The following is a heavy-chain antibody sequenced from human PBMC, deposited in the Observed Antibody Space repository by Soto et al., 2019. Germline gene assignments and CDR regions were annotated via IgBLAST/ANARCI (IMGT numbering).Heavy chain of an antibody. J-gene: IGHJ4*02. D-gene: IGHD6-13*01. CDR2: MYYSGST. Sequence: QVQLRESGPGLVKPSQTLSLTCTVSGGSINSGGYYWNWIRQHPGKGLEWIVYMYYSGSTYYNPFLRSRVIISADTSENHFALKLSSVTAADTAVYFCARVYRQSGYSSSWVFDYWGQGTLVNVSS. CDR1: GGSINSGGYY. V-gene: IGHV4-31*03. CDR3: ARVYRQSGYSSSWVFDY.